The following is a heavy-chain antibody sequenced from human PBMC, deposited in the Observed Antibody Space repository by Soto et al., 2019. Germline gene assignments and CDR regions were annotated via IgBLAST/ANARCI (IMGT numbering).Heavy chain of an antibody. CDR3: VRDSYTRGSYLAWFGP. CDR1: GFTFSSYG. V-gene: IGHV3-30*03. Sequence: SLRLSCAGSGFTFSSYGMHWVRQAPGKGPEWVAVISYDGSDKYYGDSVKGRFTISRDNAKNSVYLQMNSLRAEDTAIYYCVRDSYTRGSYLAWFGPWGQGTQVTVSS. J-gene: IGHJ5*02. D-gene: IGHD2-2*02. CDR2: ISYDGSDK.